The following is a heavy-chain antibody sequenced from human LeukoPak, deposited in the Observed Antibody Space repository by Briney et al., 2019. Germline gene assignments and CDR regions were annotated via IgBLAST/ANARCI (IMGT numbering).Heavy chain of an antibody. Sequence: GGSLRLSCAVSGITLSNYGMTWVRQAPGKGLEWVAGISDSGGSTNYADSAKGRFTISRDNPKNTLYLQMNSLRAEDTAVYFCAKRGVVIRVILVGFHKEAYYFDSWGQGALVTVSS. J-gene: IGHJ4*02. D-gene: IGHD3-22*01. CDR1: GITLSNYG. V-gene: IGHV3-23*01. CDR3: AKRGVVIRVILVGFHKEAYYFDS. CDR2: ISDSGGST.